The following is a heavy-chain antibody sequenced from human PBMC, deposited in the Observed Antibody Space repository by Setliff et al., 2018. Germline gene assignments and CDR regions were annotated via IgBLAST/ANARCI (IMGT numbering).Heavy chain of an antibody. CDR3: ARSPYSRRAFDI. J-gene: IGHJ3*02. CDR2: INAGNGDT. Sequence: GASVKVSCKASGYTFTDYSIHWGRQAPGQRLEWMGWINAGNGDTQLSQDFQGRLTITTDTSASTVYMELSSVRSEDTAVYYCARSPYSRRAFDIWGQGTMVTVSS. CDR1: GYTFTDYS. D-gene: IGHD5-12*01. V-gene: IGHV1-3*01.